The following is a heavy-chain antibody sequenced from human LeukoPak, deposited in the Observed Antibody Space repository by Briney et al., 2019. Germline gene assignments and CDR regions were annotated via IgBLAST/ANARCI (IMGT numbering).Heavy chain of an antibody. J-gene: IGHJ4*02. CDR2: IYTGGGT. CDR3: ARGGVESDRSDYSSSDY. CDR1: GFTVSSNY. Sequence: GGSLRLSCAASGFTVSSNYMSWVRQAPGKGLEWVSVIYTGGGTYYADSVKGRFTISRDNSKNTLYLQMNSLRAEDTAVYYCARGGVESDRSDYSSSDYWGQGTLVTVSS. V-gene: IGHV3-53*01. D-gene: IGHD3-22*01.